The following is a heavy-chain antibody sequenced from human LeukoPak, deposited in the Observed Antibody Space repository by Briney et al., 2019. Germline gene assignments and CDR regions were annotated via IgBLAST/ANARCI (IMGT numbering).Heavy chain of an antibody. CDR2: IIPIFGIA. CDR1: GGTFSSYA. Sequence: ASVKVSCKASGGTFSSYAISWVRQAPGQGLEWMGRIIPIFGIANYAQKFQGRVTITADKSTSTAYMELSSLRSEDTAVYYCARTDPWGYSGYDLSRSYYYYGMDVWGQGTTVTVSS. V-gene: IGHV1-69*04. D-gene: IGHD5-12*01. CDR3: ARTDPWGYSGYDLSRSYYYYGMDV. J-gene: IGHJ6*02.